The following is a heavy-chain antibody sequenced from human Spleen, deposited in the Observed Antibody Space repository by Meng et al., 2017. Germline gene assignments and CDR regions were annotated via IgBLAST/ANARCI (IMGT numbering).Heavy chain of an antibody. CDR2: IYHSGST. D-gene: IGHD3-22*01. CDR1: GGSISSSNW. CDR3: AREKDYDSSGYYYYYYGMDV. Sequence: SETLSLTCAVSGGSISSSNWWSWVRQPPGKGLEWIGEIYHSGSTNYNPSLKSRVTISVDTSKNQFSLKLSSVTAADTAVYYCAREKDYDSSGYYYYYYGMDVWGQGTTVTVSS. V-gene: IGHV4-4*02. J-gene: IGHJ6*02.